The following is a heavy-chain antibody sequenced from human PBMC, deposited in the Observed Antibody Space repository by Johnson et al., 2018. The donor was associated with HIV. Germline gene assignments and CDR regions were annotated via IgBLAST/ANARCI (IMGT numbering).Heavy chain of an antibody. D-gene: IGHD1-26*01. V-gene: IGHV3-23*04. Sequence: VQLVESGGGLLQPGGSLRLSCAASGFTFSSYAMNWVRQAPGKGLEWVSAISGSGSSTYYADSVRGRFTISRDNSKNTLCLQMNSLRAEDTAVYYCAKEGGRSRGSNYRDAFEIWGQGTMVTVSS. CDR3: AKEGGRSRGSNYRDAFEI. CDR2: ISGSGSST. CDR1: GFTFSSYA. J-gene: IGHJ3*02.